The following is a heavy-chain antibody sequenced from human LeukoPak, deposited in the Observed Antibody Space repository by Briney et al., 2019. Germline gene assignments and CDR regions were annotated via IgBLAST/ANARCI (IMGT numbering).Heavy chain of an antibody. CDR1: GYGFSTDW. Sequence: GEXXKISCKGSGYGFSTDWIGWVRQMPGKGREWMGIIYIGDSETRYSPSFQGQITISADKSNSTAYLQWSGLKASDTAMYYCARLEMATITSFDYWGQGTLVTVSS. CDR2: IYIGDSET. CDR3: ARLEMATITSFDY. J-gene: IGHJ4*02. D-gene: IGHD5-24*01. V-gene: IGHV5-51*01.